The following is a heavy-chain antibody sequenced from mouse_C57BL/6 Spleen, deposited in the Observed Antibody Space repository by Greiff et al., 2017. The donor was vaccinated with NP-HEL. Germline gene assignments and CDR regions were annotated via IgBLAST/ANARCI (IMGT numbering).Heavy chain of an antibody. CDR2: ISSGGDYI. V-gene: IGHV5-9-1*02. CDR1: GFTFSSYA. D-gene: IGHD2-4*01. Sequence: EVQGVESGEGLVKPGGSLKLSCAASGFTFSSYAMSWVRQTPEKRLEWVAYISSGGDYIYYADTVKGRFTISRDNARNTLYLQMSSLKSEDTAMYYCTRDYYDYGYYAMDYWGQGTSVTVSS. CDR3: TRDYYDYGYYAMDY. J-gene: IGHJ4*01.